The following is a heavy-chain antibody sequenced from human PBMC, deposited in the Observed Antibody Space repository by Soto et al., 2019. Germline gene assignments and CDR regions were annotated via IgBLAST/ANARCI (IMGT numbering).Heavy chain of an antibody. CDR1: GFTFSSYA. D-gene: IGHD1-1*01. CDR2: ISYDGSNK. J-gene: IGHJ6*02. V-gene: IGHV3-30-3*01. Sequence: GGSLRLSCAASGFTFSSYAMHWVRQAPGKGLEWVAVISYDGSNKYYADSVKGRFTISRDNSKNTLYLQMNSLRAEDTAVYYCARDEADGTYYYYGMDVWGQGTTVTVSS. CDR3: ARDEADGTYYYYGMDV.